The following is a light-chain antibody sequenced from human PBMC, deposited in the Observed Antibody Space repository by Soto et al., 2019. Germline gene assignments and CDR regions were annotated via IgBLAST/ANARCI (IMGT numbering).Light chain of an antibody. CDR2: RNSDGSH. CDR3: QTWGTGTPWV. Sequence: QSVLTQSPSASASLGASVKLTCTLSSGHSNYAIAWHQQQPEKGPRYLMKRNSDGSHSKGDGIPDRFSGSSSGAERYLTISSLQSEDEADYYCQTWGTGTPWVFGGGTKVTVL. V-gene: IGLV4-69*01. J-gene: IGLJ3*02. CDR1: SGHSNYA.